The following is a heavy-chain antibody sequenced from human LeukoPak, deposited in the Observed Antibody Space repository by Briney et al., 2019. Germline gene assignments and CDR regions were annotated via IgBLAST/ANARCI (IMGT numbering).Heavy chain of an antibody. D-gene: IGHD3/OR15-3a*01. V-gene: IGHV4-38-2*02. CDR1: GYSIGSGYD. Sequence: SETLSLNGSVSGYSIGSGYDWAWIRQPPGKGLEWIGSINYSGRPYYNPSLKSRVTISVDTSKNQFSLKMTSVTAADTAYYFCARSEINDSMIYWGQGKPVTVSS. CDR2: INYSGRP. J-gene: IGHJ4*02. CDR3: ARSEINDSMIY.